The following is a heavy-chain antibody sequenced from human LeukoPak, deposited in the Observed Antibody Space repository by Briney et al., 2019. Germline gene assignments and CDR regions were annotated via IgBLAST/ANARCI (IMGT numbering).Heavy chain of an antibody. CDR2: VFYNGAT. D-gene: IGHD5-12*01. CDR3: ARVYSGLIDY. CDR1: GGSISSSIYY. J-gene: IGHJ4*02. V-gene: IGHV4-39*07. Sequence: SETLSLTCIVSGGSISSSIYYWAWVRQPPGKGLEWIGTVFYNGATQCSPSLRSRVTISIDTSTNQFSLKLSSVTAADTAVYYCARVYSGLIDYWGQGTLVTVSS.